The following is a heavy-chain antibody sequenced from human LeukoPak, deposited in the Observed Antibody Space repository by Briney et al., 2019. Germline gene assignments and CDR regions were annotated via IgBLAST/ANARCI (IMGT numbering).Heavy chain of an antibody. Sequence: GGSLRLSCAASGVTFSSYAMHWVRQAPGKGLEWVAVISYDGSNKYYADSVKGRFTISRDNSKNTLYLQMNSLRAEDTAVYYCARGGGASRHNWFDLWGQGTLVTVSS. CDR3: ARGGGASRHNWFDL. D-gene: IGHD2-21*01. J-gene: IGHJ5*02. CDR1: GVTFSSYA. CDR2: ISYDGSNK. V-gene: IGHV3-30-3*01.